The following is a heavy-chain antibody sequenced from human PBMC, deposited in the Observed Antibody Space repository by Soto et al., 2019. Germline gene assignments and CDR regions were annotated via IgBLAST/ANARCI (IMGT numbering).Heavy chain of an antibody. V-gene: IGHV4-59*01. J-gene: IGHJ5*02. Sequence: SETLSLTCTVSGDSMNYYYWTWIRQPPGKGLEWIGYIDYTGTAEYNPSLKSRVTISVDTSKNQFSLNLTSVTAADTAVYYCTRDVYMFAPWGQGTLGTAPQ. D-gene: IGHD3-10*01. CDR2: IDYTGTA. CDR3: TRDVYMFAP. CDR1: GDSMNYYY.